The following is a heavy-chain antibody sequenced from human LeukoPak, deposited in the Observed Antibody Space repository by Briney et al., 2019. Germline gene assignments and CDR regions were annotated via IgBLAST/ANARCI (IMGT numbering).Heavy chain of an antibody. CDR1: GGSFSGYY. D-gene: IGHD1-7*01. Sequence: SETLSLTCAVYGGSFSGYYWSWIRQPPGKGLEWIGSIYYSGSTYYNPSLKSRVTISVGTSKNQFSLKLSSVTAADTAVYYCARYNWNYRWFDPWGQGTLVTVSS. CDR2: IYYSGST. CDR3: ARYNWNYRWFDP. V-gene: IGHV4-34*01. J-gene: IGHJ5*02.